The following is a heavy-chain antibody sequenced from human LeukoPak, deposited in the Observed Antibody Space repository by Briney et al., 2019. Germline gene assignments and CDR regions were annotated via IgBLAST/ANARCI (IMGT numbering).Heavy chain of an antibody. CDR2: IYYSGST. V-gene: IGHV4-39*07. Sequence: SETLSLTCTVSGGSISSSSYYWGWIRQPPGKGLEWIGSIYYSGSTYYNPSLKSRVTISVDTSKNQFSLKLSSVAAADTAVYYCARGREWANLWGQGTLVTVSS. D-gene: IGHD2-8*01. J-gene: IGHJ5*02. CDR1: GGSISSSSYY. CDR3: ARGREWANL.